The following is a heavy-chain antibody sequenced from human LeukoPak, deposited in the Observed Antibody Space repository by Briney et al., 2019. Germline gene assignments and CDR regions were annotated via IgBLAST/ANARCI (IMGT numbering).Heavy chain of an antibody. CDR1: GFFFRSYT. V-gene: IGHV3-21*01. Sequence: PGGSLRLSCAISGFFFRSYTMHWVRQAPGRGLEWVSSITTSSLDIYYADSVRGRFTVSRDNAKNSLYLQMNSLRADDTAVYYCATPPGYSAGWGQGTLVSVSS. J-gene: IGHJ4*02. CDR2: ITTSSLDI. CDR3: ATPPGYSAG. D-gene: IGHD6-13*01.